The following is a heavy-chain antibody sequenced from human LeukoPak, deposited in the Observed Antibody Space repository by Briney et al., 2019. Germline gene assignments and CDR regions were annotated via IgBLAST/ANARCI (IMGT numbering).Heavy chain of an antibody. V-gene: IGHV3-13*01. CDR1: GFTFSSHD. CDR2: IGTAGNT. Sequence: PGGSLRLSCAASGFTFSSHDMHWVRQPTGKGLEWVSVIGTAGNTYYADSVKGRFTISRENARNSLLLQMDNLRAEDTAVYYCARSKSHSSGRTDFDWWGQGTLVTVSS. J-gene: IGHJ4*02. D-gene: IGHD6-19*01. CDR3: ARSKSHSSGRTDFDW.